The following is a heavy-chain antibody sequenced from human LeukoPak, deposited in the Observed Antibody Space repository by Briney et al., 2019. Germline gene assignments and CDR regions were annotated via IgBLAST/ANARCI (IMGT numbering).Heavy chain of an antibody. CDR3: ARLSSIAGRRAFDI. V-gene: IGHV5-51*01. J-gene: IGHJ3*02. D-gene: IGHD6-6*01. CDR1: GYSFSTYW. CDR2: IYDDYSLS. Sequence: GESLKISCQESGYSFSTYWIGWVRQVPGKGLEWMGIIYDDYSLSRYSPSFQGQVTISADKSMRTSYLQWSSLKASDTAMYYCARLSSIAGRRAFDIWGQGTMVIVSS.